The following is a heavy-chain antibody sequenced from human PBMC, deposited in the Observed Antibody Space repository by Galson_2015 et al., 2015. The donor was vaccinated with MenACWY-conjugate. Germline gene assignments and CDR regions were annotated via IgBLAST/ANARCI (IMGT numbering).Heavy chain of an antibody. CDR2: MSYSGRT. CDR3: AREDCSTGTCYGYYGMDV. Sequence: ETLSLPCPVSGGSISSFSWSWIRQSPGKGLEWIGDMSYSGRTKYNPSLESRVTISVDTSKNQFSLKLSSVTAADTAVYYCAREDCSTGTCYGYYGMDVWGQGTTVTVS. CDR1: GGSISSFS. V-gene: IGHV4-59*01. J-gene: IGHJ6*02. D-gene: IGHD2-15*01.